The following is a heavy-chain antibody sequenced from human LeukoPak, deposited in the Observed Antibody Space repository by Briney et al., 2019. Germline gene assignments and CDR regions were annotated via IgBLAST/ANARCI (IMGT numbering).Heavy chain of an antibody. J-gene: IGHJ5*02. D-gene: IGHD3-10*01. CDR2: IKQDGSEE. Sequence: GGSLRLSCAASGFTFSSYWMSWVRQAPGKGLEWVANIKQDGSEEYYVDSVKGRFTISRDNAKNSLYLQMNSLRAEDTAVYYCAREDYGSGSYSTINWFDPWGQGTLVTVSS. CDR1: GFTFSSYW. V-gene: IGHV3-7*01. CDR3: AREDYGSGSYSTINWFDP.